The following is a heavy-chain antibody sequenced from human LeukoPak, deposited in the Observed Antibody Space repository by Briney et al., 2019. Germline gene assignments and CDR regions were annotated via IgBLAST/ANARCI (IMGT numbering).Heavy chain of an antibody. V-gene: IGHV1-18*01. Sequence: ASVKVSCKASGYTFTSYGISWVRQAPGQGLEWMGWICAYNGNTNYAQKLQGRVTMTTDTSTSTAYMELRCLRSDDTAVYYCARATDYYDSSGYPFDPWGQGTLVTVSS. CDR3: ARATDYYDSSGYPFDP. CDR1: GYTFTSYG. J-gene: IGHJ5*02. CDR2: ICAYNGNT. D-gene: IGHD3-22*01.